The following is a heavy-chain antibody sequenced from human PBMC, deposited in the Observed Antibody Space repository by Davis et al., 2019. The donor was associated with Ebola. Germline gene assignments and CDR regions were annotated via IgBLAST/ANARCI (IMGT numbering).Heavy chain of an antibody. D-gene: IGHD3-10*01. CDR1: GFTFSDYY. CDR3: AGTRGKGLWFT. Sequence: GGSLRLSCAASGFTFSDYYMSWIRQAPGKGLEWVSYISSSSSYIYYADSVKGRFTISRDNAKNSLYLQMNSLRAEDTAVYYCAGTRGKGLWFTWGQGTLVTVSS. J-gene: IGHJ5*02. CDR2: ISSSSSYI. V-gene: IGHV3-11*06.